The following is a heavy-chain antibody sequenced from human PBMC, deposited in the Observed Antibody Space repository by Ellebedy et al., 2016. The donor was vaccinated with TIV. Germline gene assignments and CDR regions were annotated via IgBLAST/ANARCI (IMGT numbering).Heavy chain of an antibody. Sequence: SETLSLTCSVSGDSISSYYWSWVRQPPGEGLQWIGFIYHTGSTGYNPSLKSRAPLSLDTSKNQFSLKLRSATAADTAVYYCARDGYYYSSGFSPHLDYWGQGILVTVSS. CDR3: ARDGYYYSSGFSPHLDY. J-gene: IGHJ4*02. CDR2: IYHTGST. D-gene: IGHD3-22*01. CDR1: GDSISSYY. V-gene: IGHV4-59*01.